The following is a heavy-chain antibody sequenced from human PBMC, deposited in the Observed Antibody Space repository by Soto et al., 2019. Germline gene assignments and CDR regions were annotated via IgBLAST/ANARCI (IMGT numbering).Heavy chain of an antibody. CDR2: IYYSGST. Sequence: SETLSLTCTVSGGSISSGGYYWSWIRQHPGKGLEWIGYIYYSGSTYYNPSLKSRVTISVDTSKNQFSLKLSSVTAADTAVYYCARELLGYSGNDDDWGQGTLVTVSS. D-gene: IGHD5-12*01. J-gene: IGHJ4*02. CDR3: ARELLGYSGNDDD. CDR1: GGSISSGGYY. V-gene: IGHV4-31*03.